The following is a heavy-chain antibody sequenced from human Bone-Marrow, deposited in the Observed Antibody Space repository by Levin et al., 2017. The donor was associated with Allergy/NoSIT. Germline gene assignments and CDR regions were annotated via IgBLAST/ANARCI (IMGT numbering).Heavy chain of an antibody. D-gene: IGHD6-13*01. V-gene: IGHV3-30*03. J-gene: IGHJ6*02. CDR1: GFTLTTYG. CDR3: TVLMAATGTPLTNRYTMDV. Sequence: GGSLRLSCAVSGFTLTTYGVHWVRQAPGKGLEWVSVISYDGSNEYYADSVKGRFTISRDTSKNTLYLEMNSLRPADTAVYYCTVLMAATGTPLTNRYTMDVWGQGTTVTVSS. CDR2: ISYDGSNE.